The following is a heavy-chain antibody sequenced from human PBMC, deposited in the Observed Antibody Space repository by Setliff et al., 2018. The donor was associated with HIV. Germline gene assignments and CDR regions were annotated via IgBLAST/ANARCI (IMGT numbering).Heavy chain of an antibody. CDR1: GYTFTDYF. V-gene: IGHV1-2*02. J-gene: IGHJ4*01. Sequence: GASVKVSCKASGYTFTDYFIHWVRQAPGQGLEWMGWINPSSGATNYAQKFQGRVTMTRDTSISTAYMEVSRLRSDDTAVYYCARGINWFAPFDYWGQGTLVTVSS. D-gene: IGHD1-1*01. CDR2: INPSSGAT. CDR3: ARGINWFAPFDY.